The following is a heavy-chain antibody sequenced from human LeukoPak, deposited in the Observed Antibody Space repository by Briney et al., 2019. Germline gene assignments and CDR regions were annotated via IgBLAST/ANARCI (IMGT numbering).Heavy chain of an antibody. D-gene: IGHD2/OR15-2a*01. J-gene: IGHJ4*02. V-gene: IGHV3-33*01. CDR3: ARSNSHYFDY. CDR2: IWYVGSNK. Sequence: PGRSLRLSCAASGFTFSRYGMHWVRQAPGKGVEWVAGIWYVGSNKYYADSVKGGFTISRDNSKNTLYLQMNSLRAEDTAVYYCARSNSHYFDYWGQGTLVTVSS. CDR1: GFTFSRYG.